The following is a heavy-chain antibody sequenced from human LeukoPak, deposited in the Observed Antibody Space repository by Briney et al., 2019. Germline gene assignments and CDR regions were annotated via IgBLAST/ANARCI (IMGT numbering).Heavy chain of an antibody. D-gene: IGHD1-1*01. J-gene: IGHJ4*02. V-gene: IGHV3-66*01. CDR1: GFTFSSYG. CDR2: IYVDGKT. Sequence: PGGSLRLSCAASGFTFSSYGIHWVRQAPGKGLEWVSVIYVDGKTHYADSVEGRFTISRDTSKNTLYLQMNSLRVEDTAVYYCARGTGYSWNEGGDYWGQGTLVIVSS. CDR3: ARGTGYSWNEGGDY.